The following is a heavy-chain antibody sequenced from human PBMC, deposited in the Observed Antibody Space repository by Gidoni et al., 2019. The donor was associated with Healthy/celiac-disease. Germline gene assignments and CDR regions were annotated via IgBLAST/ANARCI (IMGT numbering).Heavy chain of an antibody. Sequence: EVQLVESGGGLVQPGGSLRLSCAASGFTFSDHYMDWVRQAPGKGREWVGRTRNKANSYTPEYAASVKGRFTISRDDSKTSLYLQMNSLKTEDPAVYYCARVYDEGVGVYWALLDYWGQGTLVTVSS. CDR1: GFTFSDHY. J-gene: IGHJ4*02. CDR3: ARVYDEGVGVYWALLDY. D-gene: IGHD1-26*01. V-gene: IGHV3-72*01. CDR2: TRNKANSYTP.